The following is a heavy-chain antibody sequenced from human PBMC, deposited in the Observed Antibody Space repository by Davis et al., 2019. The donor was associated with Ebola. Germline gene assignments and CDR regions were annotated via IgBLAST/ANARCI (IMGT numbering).Heavy chain of an antibody. CDR1: GFTFSSYW. J-gene: IGHJ5*02. Sequence: GESLKISCAASGFTFSSYWMSWVRQAPGKGLEWVANIKQDGSEKYYVDSVKGRFTISRDNAKNSLYLQMNSLRAEDTAVYYCARDSSRTTIFGVVSSWGQGTLVTVSS. D-gene: IGHD3-3*01. V-gene: IGHV3-7*01. CDR3: ARDSSRTTIFGVVSS. CDR2: IKQDGSEK.